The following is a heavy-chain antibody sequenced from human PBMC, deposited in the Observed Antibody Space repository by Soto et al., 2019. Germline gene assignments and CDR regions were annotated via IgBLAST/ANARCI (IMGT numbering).Heavy chain of an antibody. CDR2: IYYSGST. D-gene: IGHD3-22*01. CDR1: GGSISSSSYY. V-gene: IGHV4-39*01. CDR3: ARSVLNYYDSSGYYYVWNAFDI. Sequence: SETLSLTCTVSGGSISSSSYYWGWIRQPPGKGLEWIGSIYYSGSTYYNPSLKSRVTISVDTSKNQFSLKLSSVTAADTAVYYCARSVLNYYDSSGYYYVWNAFDIWGQGTMVTVSS. J-gene: IGHJ3*02.